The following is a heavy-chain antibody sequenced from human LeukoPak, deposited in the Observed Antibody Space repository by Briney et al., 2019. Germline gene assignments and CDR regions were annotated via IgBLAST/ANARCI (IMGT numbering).Heavy chain of an antibody. J-gene: IGHJ6*02. Sequence: SVKVSCKASGGTFSSYAISWVRQAPGQGLEWMGRIIPIFGIANYAQKFQGRVTITADKPTSTAYMELSSLRSEDTAVYYCASAGYSSPYYYGMDVWGQGTTVTVSS. V-gene: IGHV1-69*04. CDR1: GGTFSSYA. CDR2: IIPIFGIA. CDR3: ASAGYSSPYYYGMDV. D-gene: IGHD6-19*01.